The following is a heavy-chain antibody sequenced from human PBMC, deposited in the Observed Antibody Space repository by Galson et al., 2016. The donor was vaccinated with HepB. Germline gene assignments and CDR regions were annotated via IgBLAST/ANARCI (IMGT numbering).Heavy chain of an antibody. J-gene: IGHJ6*04. CDR3: VRGSTAPDV. Sequence: SLRLSCAGSGFTFSSYGMTWVRQAPGKGLEDVSSISMSGGNRDYAESVKGRFTISRDNSRSTLFLQMNSLRVEDTGVYYCVRGSTAPDVWGKGTTVTVSS. CDR1: GFTFSSYG. D-gene: IGHD3-16*01. V-gene: IGHV3-23*01. CDR2: ISMSGGNR.